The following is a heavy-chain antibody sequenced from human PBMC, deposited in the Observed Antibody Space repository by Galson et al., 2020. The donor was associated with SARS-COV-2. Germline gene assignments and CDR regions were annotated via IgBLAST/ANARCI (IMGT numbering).Heavy chain of an antibody. J-gene: IGHJ3*02. CDR1: GGSISSSSYY. V-gene: IGHV4-39*07. Sequence: SETLSLTCTVSGGSISSSSYYWGWIRQPPGKGLEWIGSIYYSGSTYYNPSLKSRVTISVDTSKNQFSLKLSSVTAADTAVYYCALPGLRMSGSAFDIWGQGTMVTVSS. CDR2: IYYSGST. D-gene: IGHD3-3*01. CDR3: ALPGLRMSGSAFDI.